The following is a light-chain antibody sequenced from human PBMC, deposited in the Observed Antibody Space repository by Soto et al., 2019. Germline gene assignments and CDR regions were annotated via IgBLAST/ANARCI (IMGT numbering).Light chain of an antibody. J-gene: IGKJ5*01. CDR2: DAS. CDR1: QSVSSY. CDR3: QQRSSWPPT. Sequence: EIVMTQSPATLSVSPGERATLSCRASQSVSSYLAWYQQRPGQAPRLLIYDASNRATGVPARFSGSGSGTDLTLTISSLEPEDFAVYYCQQRSSWPPTFGQGTRLEIK. V-gene: IGKV3-11*01.